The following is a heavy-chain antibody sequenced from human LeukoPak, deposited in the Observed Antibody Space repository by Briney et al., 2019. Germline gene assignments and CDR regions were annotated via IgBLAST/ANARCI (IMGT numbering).Heavy chain of an antibody. CDR3: AKIRLGWLFYRGWGVSYYFDY. V-gene: IGHV3-30*02. J-gene: IGHJ4*02. CDR1: GFTFSSYG. D-gene: IGHD3-3*01. CDR2: IRYDGSNK. Sequence: PGGSLRLSCAASGFTFSSYGMHWVRQAPGKGLEWVAFIRYDGSNKYYADSVKGRFTISRDNSKNTLYLQMNSLRAEDTAVYYCAKIRLGWLFYRGWGVSYYFDYWGQGTLVTVSS.